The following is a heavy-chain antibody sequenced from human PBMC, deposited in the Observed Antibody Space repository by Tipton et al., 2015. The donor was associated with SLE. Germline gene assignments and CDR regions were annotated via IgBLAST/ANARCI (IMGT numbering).Heavy chain of an antibody. CDR3: ARVGSGVDY. D-gene: IGHD3-10*01. V-gene: IGHV4-59*01. J-gene: IGHJ4*02. Sequence: TLSLTCTVSGGSIRLYYWSWIRQPPGEGLEWIGYIDYSGSTNYNPSLKSRVTISVDTSKNQFSLMLSSVAAADTAVYYCARVGSGVDYWGQGTLVTVSS. CDR2: IDYSGST. CDR1: GGSIRLYY.